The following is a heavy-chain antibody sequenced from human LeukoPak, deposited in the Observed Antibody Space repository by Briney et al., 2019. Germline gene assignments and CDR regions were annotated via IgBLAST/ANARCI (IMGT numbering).Heavy chain of an antibody. Sequence: SETLSPTCSVSGGSISSYYWSWIRQPPGKGLEWIGYIYYSGSTNYNPSLKSRITMSVDTSKNQFSLNLSSVTAADTAVYYCATTENSSGWFGYWGQGTLVTVSS. CDR2: IYYSGST. CDR3: ATTENSSGWFGY. CDR1: GGSISSYY. V-gene: IGHV4-59*08. J-gene: IGHJ4*02. D-gene: IGHD6-19*01.